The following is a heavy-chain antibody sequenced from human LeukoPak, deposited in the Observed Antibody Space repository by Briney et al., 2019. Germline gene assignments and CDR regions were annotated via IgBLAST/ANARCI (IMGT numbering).Heavy chain of an antibody. J-gene: IGHJ4*02. Sequence: SETLPLTCAVYGGSFSGYYWSWIRQPPGKGLEWIGEINHSGSTNYNPSLKSRVTISVDTSKNQFSLKLSSVTAADTAVYYCARAGDGEIFDYWGQGTLVTVSS. V-gene: IGHV4-34*01. CDR2: INHSGST. CDR3: ARAGDGEIFDY. CDR1: GGSFSGYY. D-gene: IGHD4-17*01.